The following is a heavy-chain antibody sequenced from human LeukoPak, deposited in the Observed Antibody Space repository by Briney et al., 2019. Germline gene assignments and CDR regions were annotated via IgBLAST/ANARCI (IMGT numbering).Heavy chain of an antibody. CDR2: ISAYNGNT. J-gene: IGHJ6*04. CDR1: GYTFTSYG. Sequence: GASVKVSCKASGYTFTSYGISWVRQAPGQGLEWMGWISAYNGNTNYAQKLQGRVTMTRNTSISTAYMELSSLRSEDTAVYYCARASHSSGWGLMDVWGKGTTVTVSS. V-gene: IGHV1-18*01. D-gene: IGHD6-19*01. CDR3: ARASHSSGWGLMDV.